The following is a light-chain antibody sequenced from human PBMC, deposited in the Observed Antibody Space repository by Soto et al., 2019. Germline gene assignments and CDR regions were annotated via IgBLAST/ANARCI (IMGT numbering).Light chain of an antibody. CDR3: LQHHTYPWT. CDR1: QGIRDD. Sequence: IQMTQSPSSLSASIGDRVTITCRASQGIRDDLGWYQQKPGKAPQRLIYDVARLQSGVPSRFSGSGSGTEFTLTISSLRPEDIATYYCLQHHTYPWTFGHGTKVEIK. CDR2: DVA. J-gene: IGKJ1*01. V-gene: IGKV1-17*01.